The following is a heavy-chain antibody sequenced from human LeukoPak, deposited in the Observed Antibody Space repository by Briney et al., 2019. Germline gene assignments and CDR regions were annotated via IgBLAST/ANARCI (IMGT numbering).Heavy chain of an antibody. D-gene: IGHD5-12*01. CDR1: GFTFSSYS. CDR2: ISSSSSYI. V-gene: IGHV3-21*01. J-gene: IGHJ4*02. CDR3: ARVIGGYGDY. Sequence: PGGSLRLSCAASGFTFSSYSMNWVRQAPGKGLEWVSSISSSSSYIYYADSVKGRFTISRDNAKNSLYLQMNSLRAEDTAVYYCARVIGGYGDYWGQGTLLTVSS.